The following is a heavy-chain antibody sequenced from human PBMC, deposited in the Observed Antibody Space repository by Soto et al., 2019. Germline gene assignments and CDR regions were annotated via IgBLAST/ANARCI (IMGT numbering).Heavy chain of an antibody. J-gene: IGHJ5*02. CDR1: VGSISSGGYY. CDR2: IYYSGST. V-gene: IGHV4-31*03. D-gene: IGHD5-18*01. Sequence: TLSLTCTVSVGSISSGGYYWSWILQHPGKGLEWIGYIYYSGSTYYNPSLKSRVTISVDTSKNQFSLKLSSVTAADTAVYYCAREGYSYGSFSFDPWGQGTLVTVSS. CDR3: AREGYSYGSFSFDP.